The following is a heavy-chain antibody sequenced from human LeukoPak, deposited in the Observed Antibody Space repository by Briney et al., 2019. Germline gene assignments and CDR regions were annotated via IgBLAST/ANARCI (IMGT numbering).Heavy chain of an antibody. Sequence: ASVKVSCKASGYTFTGYYMHWVRQAPGQGLEWMGWINPNSGGTNYAQKFQSRVTMTRDTSISTAYMELSRLRSDDTAVYYCARVGATDAGEYYFGYWGQGTLVTVSS. CDR1: GYTFTGYY. CDR3: ARVGATDAGEYYFGY. V-gene: IGHV1-2*02. J-gene: IGHJ4*02. D-gene: IGHD1-26*01. CDR2: INPNSGGT.